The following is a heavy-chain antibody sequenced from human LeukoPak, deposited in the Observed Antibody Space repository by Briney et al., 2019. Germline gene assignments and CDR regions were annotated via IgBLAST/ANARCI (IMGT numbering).Heavy chain of an antibody. CDR2: ISGSSTYI. J-gene: IGHJ4*02. CDR1: GFTFTTYS. V-gene: IGHV3-21*01. CDR3: ARETEMANLDY. Sequence: GGSLILSCAASGFTFTTYSMNWVRQAPGKGLEWVSCISGSSTYIYYADSVKGRFTISRDNAKKSLYLQTNSLRAEDTAVYYCARETEMANLDYWGQGTLVTVSS. D-gene: IGHD5-24*01.